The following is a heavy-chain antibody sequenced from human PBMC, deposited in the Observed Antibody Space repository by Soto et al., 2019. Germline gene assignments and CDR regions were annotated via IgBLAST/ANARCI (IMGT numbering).Heavy chain of an antibody. CDR3: AKSGPTVIYFDH. V-gene: IGHV3-23*01. J-gene: IGHJ4*02. D-gene: IGHD2-21*01. Sequence: EVQLLESGGGLVQQGGSLRLSCEASGFYFGSYAMTWVRQAPGKGLEWVASIGGSGHATHYADSVQGRFTISRDDSERTLYLQMNSLRVEDTAVYYCAKSGPTVIYFDHWGQGRLVSVSS. CDR1: GFYFGSYA. CDR2: IGGSGHAT.